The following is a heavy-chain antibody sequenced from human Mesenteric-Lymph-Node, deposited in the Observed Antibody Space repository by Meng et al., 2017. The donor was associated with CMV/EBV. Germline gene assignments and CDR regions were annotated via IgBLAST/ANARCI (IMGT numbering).Heavy chain of an antibody. Sequence: GESLKISCAASGFTVSSNYMSWVRQAPGKGLEWVSVIYSGGSTYYADSVKGRVTISRDNSKNTLYLQMNSLRAEDTAVYYCASLLWSGHAFDIWGQGTKVTVSS. V-gene: IGHV3-53*01. CDR3: ASLLWSGHAFDI. J-gene: IGHJ3*02. D-gene: IGHD3-3*01. CDR2: IYSGGST. CDR1: GFTVSSNY.